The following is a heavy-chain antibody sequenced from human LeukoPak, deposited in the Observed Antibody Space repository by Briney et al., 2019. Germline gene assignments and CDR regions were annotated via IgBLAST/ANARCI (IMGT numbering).Heavy chain of an antibody. CDR3: ARDGTRYCSSTSCYSGEYYSGMDV. CDR2: ISAYNGNT. Sequence: ASERVSCKASGYTFTNYGVRGVRQAPGQGLEGMGWISAYNGNTIYAQKLQGKVTMTTHTSTGTAYMELRSLRSDDTAVYYCARDGTRYCSSTSCYSGEYYSGMDVWGQGTTVTVSS. J-gene: IGHJ6*01. CDR1: GYTFTNYG. V-gene: IGHV1-18*01. D-gene: IGHD2-2*01.